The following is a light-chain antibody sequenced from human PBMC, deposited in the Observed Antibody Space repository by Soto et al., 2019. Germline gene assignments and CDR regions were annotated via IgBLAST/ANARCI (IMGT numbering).Light chain of an antibody. CDR1: QSVSSSY. V-gene: IGKV3-20*01. J-gene: IGKJ3*01. Sequence: EIVLTQSPGTLSLSPGERATLSCRASQSVSSSYLAWYQQKPGQAPRLLIYGASSRATGIPDRFSGSGSGTVFTLTISRLEPEDFAVYYCQQPETFGPGTKVDIK. CDR3: QQPET. CDR2: GAS.